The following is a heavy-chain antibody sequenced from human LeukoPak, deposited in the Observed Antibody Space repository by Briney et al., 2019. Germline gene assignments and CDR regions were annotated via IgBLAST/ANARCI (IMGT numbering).Heavy chain of an antibody. V-gene: IGHV3-30*18. CDR2: TSYDGSNK. Sequence: GRSLRLSCAASGFTFSSYGMHWVRQAPGKGLEWVAVTSYDGSNKYYADSVKGRFTISRDNSKNTLYLQMNSLRAEDTAVYYCAKLPWGDHDLFDYWGQGTLVTVSS. CDR1: GFTFSSYG. J-gene: IGHJ4*02. D-gene: IGHD2-21*02. CDR3: AKLPWGDHDLFDY.